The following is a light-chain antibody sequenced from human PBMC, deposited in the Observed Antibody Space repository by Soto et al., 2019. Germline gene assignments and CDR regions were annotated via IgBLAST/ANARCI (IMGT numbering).Light chain of an antibody. J-gene: IGKJ5*01. V-gene: IGKV3-20*01. CDR2: SAS. Sequence: EIVLTQAAGTLALAPGERATLSCRASQSVSSNFLAWYQQTPGQAPRLLIYSASSRATGIPDRFSGSGSGTDFTLTISRLEPEDFAVYYCHQYGNSAPITFGQGTRLEI. CDR3: HQYGNSAPIT. CDR1: QSVSSNF.